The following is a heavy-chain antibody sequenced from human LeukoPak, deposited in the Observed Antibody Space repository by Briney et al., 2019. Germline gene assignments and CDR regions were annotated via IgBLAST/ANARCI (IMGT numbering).Heavy chain of an antibody. D-gene: IGHD6-6*01. V-gene: IGHV3-23*01. J-gene: IGHJ4*02. CDR3: AKYQEASSRRFDY. CDR1: GITLSDFW. CDR2: FSRDGTTT. Sequence: GGSLRLSCAASGITLSDFWFSWVRQAPGKGLEWVSVFSRDGTTTYYADSVKGRFTISRDNSKNTLYLQMNSLRAEDTAVYYCAKYQEASSRRFDYWGQGTLVTVSS.